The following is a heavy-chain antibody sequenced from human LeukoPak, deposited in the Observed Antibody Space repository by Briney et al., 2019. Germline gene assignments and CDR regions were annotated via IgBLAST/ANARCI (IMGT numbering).Heavy chain of an antibody. CDR2: IHYSGST. CDR3: ARVYYYDSSGYYPAEYFQH. Sequence: SETLSLTCTVSGGSISSYYWSWIQQPPGKGLEWIGYIHYSGSTNYNPSLKSRVTISVDTSKNQFSLKLSSVTAADTAVYYCARVYYYDSSGYYPAEYFQHWGQGTLVTVSS. J-gene: IGHJ1*01. D-gene: IGHD3-22*01. CDR1: GGSISSYY. V-gene: IGHV4-59*01.